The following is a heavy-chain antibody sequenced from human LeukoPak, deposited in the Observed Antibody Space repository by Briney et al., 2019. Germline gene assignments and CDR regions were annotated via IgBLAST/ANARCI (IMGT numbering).Heavy chain of an antibody. CDR1: GGSISSYY. Sequence: PSETLSLTCTVSGGSISSYYWSWVRQPPGKGLEWVGYIYYSGSTNYNPSLKSRVTISVDTSKNQFSLKLSSVTAADTAVYYCARVGMQQLVIFNYYYMDVWGKGTTVTVSS. J-gene: IGHJ6*03. CDR3: ARVGMQQLVIFNYYYMDV. V-gene: IGHV4-59*01. CDR2: IYYSGST. D-gene: IGHD6-13*01.